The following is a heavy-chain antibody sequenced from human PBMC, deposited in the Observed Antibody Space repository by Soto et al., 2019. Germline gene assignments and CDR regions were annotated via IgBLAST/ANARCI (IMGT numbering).Heavy chain of an antibody. V-gene: IGHV4-31*03. Sequence: SETLSLTCTVSGGSISSGGYYWSWIRQHPGKGLEWIGYIYYSGSTYYNPSLKSRVTISVDTSKNQFSLKLSSVTAADTAVYYSACLPPLATAYNWFGLWGKGTLVTV. CDR1: GGSISSGGYY. D-gene: IGHD6-13*01. CDR3: ACLPPLATAYNWFGL. CDR2: IYYSGST. J-gene: IGHJ5*02.